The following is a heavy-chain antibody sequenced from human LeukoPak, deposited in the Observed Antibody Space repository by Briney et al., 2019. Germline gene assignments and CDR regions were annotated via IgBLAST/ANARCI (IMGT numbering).Heavy chain of an antibody. J-gene: IGHJ6*03. CDR2: IYYSGST. D-gene: IGHD3-22*01. Sequence: SETLSLTCTVSGGSISSSSYYWGWIRQPPGKGLEWIGSIYYSGSTYYNPSLKSRVTISVDTSKNQFSLKLSSVTAADTAVYYCARQLGLIRYYYYMDVWGKGTTVTVSS. CDR1: GGSISSSSYY. V-gene: IGHV4-39*01. CDR3: ARQLGLIRYYYYMDV.